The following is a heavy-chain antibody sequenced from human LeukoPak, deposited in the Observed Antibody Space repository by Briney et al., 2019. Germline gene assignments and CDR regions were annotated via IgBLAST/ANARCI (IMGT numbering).Heavy chain of an antibody. D-gene: IGHD4-17*01. CDR1: GFTFINYS. CDR2: ISTNSAFI. Sequence: GGCLRLSCTASGFTFINYSMNSVRQAPGKGLEWASSISTNSAFIYYADSVRGRFTISRDNTKNSLYLQMDSLTADDTAVYFCACLRGPSDYWGQGTLVTVSS. J-gene: IGHJ4*02. CDR3: ACLRGPSDY. V-gene: IGHV3-21*01.